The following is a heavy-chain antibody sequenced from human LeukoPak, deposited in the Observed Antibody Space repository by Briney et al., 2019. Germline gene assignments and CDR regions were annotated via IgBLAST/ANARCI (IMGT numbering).Heavy chain of an antibody. V-gene: IGHV4-4*07. Sequence: PSETLSLPCTVSGASISSYYWSWIRQPAGKGLEWIGRIYASGSPNYNPSLKSRVTMSLDTSRNHFSLKLSSVTAADTAVYYCARDLRSSGYYYSSAQWGQGTLVTVSS. CDR1: GASISSYY. CDR2: IYASGSP. J-gene: IGHJ4*02. D-gene: IGHD3-22*01. CDR3: ARDLRSSGYYYSSAQ.